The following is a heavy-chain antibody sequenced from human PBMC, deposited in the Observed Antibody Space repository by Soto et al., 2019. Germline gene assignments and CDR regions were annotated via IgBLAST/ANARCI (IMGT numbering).Heavy chain of an antibody. Sequence: QMQLQESGSGLVKPSQTLSLTCAVSGGSISSGGYSWSWIRQPPGKGLEWIGYIYHSGSTYYNPSRXSXAXIXXDRSKNQFSLKLSSVTAADTAVYYCARGHPTAFDPWGQGTLVTVSS. CDR2: IYHSGST. CDR3: ARGHPTAFDP. V-gene: IGHV4-30-2*01. D-gene: IGHD4-17*01. CDR1: GGSISSGGYS. J-gene: IGHJ5*02.